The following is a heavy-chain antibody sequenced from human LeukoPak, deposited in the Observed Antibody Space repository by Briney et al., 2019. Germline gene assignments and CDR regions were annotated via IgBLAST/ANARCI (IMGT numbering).Heavy chain of an antibody. CDR3: ARASSSSWYTGYYFDY. J-gene: IGHJ4*02. V-gene: IGHV3-53*01. CDR1: GFTVSSNY. D-gene: IGHD6-13*01. CDR2: IYSGGST. Sequence: GGSLRLSCAASGFTVSSNYMSWVRQAPGKGLECVSVIYSGGSTYYADSVKGRFTISRDNSKNTLYLQMNSLRAEDTAVYYCARASSSSWYTGYYFDYWGQGTLVTVSS.